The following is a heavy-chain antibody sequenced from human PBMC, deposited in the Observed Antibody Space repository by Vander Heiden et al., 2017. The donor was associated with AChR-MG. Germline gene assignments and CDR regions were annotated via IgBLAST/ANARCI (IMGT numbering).Heavy chain of an antibody. Sequence: QVQLQQWGAGLLKPSETLSLTCAVYGGSFSGYYWSWIRQPPGKGLEWIGEINHSGSTNYNPSLKSRVTISVDTSKNQFSLKLSSVTAADTAVYYCARGRHVSYYDFWSGYYKGAGQMDVWGQGTTVTVSS. CDR3: ARGRHVSYYDFWSGYYKGAGQMDV. D-gene: IGHD3-3*01. V-gene: IGHV4-34*01. CDR2: INHSGST. J-gene: IGHJ6*02. CDR1: GGSFSGYY.